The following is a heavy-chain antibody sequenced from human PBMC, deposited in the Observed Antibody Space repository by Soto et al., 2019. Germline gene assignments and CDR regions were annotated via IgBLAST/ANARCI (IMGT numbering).Heavy chain of an antibody. CDR2: IYYSGST. Sequence: SETLSLTCTVSGGSISSYYWSWIRQPPGKGLEWIGYIYYSGSTNYNPSLKSRVTISVDTSKNQFSLKLSSVTAADTAVYYCARDSREVAAEYYYYYGMDVWGQGTTVTVSS. J-gene: IGHJ6*02. D-gene: IGHD6-19*01. CDR1: GGSISSYY. V-gene: IGHV4-59*01. CDR3: ARDSREVAAEYYYYYGMDV.